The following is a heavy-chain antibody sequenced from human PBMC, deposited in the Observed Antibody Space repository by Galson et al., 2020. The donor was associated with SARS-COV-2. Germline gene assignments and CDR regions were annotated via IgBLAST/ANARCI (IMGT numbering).Heavy chain of an antibody. D-gene: IGHD1-1*01. Sequence: KISCKASGGTFSSYAFHWVRQPPGQGPEWMGGIIPVFGTAKYAHNFQGRLTIAADESTSTAYMELSSLRSEDTALYYCARGLEPHFYYYGMDVWGQGTTVTVSS. CDR3: ARGLEPHFYYYGMDV. CDR1: GGTFSSYA. CDR2: IIPVFGTA. J-gene: IGHJ6*02. V-gene: IGHV1-69*01.